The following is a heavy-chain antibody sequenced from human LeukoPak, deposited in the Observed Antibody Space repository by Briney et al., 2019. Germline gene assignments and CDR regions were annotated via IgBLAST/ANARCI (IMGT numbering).Heavy chain of an antibody. J-gene: IGHJ4*02. CDR3: ATGGHLTSNHYYVPPDF. Sequence: ASVKVSCKASGYTFTGYYTHWVRQAPGQGLEWMGWINPNSGGTNYAQKFQGRVTMTRDTSITTVYMELTRLRSDDTAVYYCATGGHLTSNHYYVPPDFWGQGTLVSVSS. CDR2: INPNSGGT. CDR1: GYTFTGYY. V-gene: IGHV1-2*02. D-gene: IGHD3-22*01.